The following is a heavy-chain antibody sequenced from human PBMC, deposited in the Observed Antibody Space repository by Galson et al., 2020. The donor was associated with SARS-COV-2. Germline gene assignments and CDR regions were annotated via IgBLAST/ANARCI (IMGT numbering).Heavy chain of an antibody. Sequence: ASVKVSCKVSGYTLTELSMHWVRQAPGKGLEWMGGFDPEDGETIYAQKFQGRVTMTEDTSTDTAYMELSSLRSEDTAVYYCATSTAIAAAGTALWFDPWGQGTLVTVSS. CDR3: ATSTAIAAAGTALWFDP. V-gene: IGHV1-24*01. CDR2: FDPEDGET. D-gene: IGHD6-13*01. CDR1: GYTLTELS. J-gene: IGHJ5*02.